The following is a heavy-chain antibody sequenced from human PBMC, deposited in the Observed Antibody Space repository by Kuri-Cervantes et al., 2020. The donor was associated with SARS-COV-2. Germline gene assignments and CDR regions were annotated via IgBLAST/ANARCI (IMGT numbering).Heavy chain of an antibody. CDR1: GGSISDYY. V-gene: IGHV4-59*01. CDR3: AKYGTNDYLSTYFGRGSWFDP. D-gene: IGHD3-16*01. Sequence: SETLSLTCIVSGGSISDYYWTWVRQPPGKGLEWIGDIYKGGSTKSNPSLKTRVTISVDTSKNQFSLRLNSVTAADTAVYFCAKYGTNDYLSTYFGRGSWFDPWGQGTLVTVSS. CDR2: IYKGGST. J-gene: IGHJ5*02.